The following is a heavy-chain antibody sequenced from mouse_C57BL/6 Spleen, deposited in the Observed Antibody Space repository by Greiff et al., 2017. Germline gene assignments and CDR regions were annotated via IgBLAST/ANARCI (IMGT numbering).Heavy chain of an antibody. CDR3: ARRGNWDLYYFDY. D-gene: IGHD4-1*01. V-gene: IGHV14-2*01. Sequence: EVQLQESGAELVKPGASVKLSCTASGFNIKDYYMHWVKQRTEQGLEWIGRIDPEDGETKYAPKFQGKATIPADTSSNTAYLQLSSLTSEDTAVYYCARRGNWDLYYFDYWGQGTTLTVSS. CDR2: IDPEDGET. J-gene: IGHJ2*01. CDR1: GFNIKDYY.